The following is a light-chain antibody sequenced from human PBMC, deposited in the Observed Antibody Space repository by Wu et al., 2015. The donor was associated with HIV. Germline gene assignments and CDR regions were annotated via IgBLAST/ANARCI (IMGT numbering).Light chain of an antibody. CDR1: QSINIW. CDR3: QQYNSYSRT. CDR2: KAS. J-gene: IGKJ1*01. Sequence: DIQMTQSPSTLSASVGDRVTITCRASQSINIWLAWYQQKPGKAPKLLIYKASSLESGVPSRFSGSGSGTEFTLTISGLQPDDFATYYCQQYNSYSRTFGQGTKGGNQT. V-gene: IGKV1-5*03.